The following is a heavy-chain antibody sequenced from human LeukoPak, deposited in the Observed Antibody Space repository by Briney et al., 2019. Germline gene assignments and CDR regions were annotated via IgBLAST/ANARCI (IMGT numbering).Heavy chain of an antibody. CDR1: GYTFAAYY. Sequence: GASVKVSCKASGYTFAAYYIHWLRQAPGQGLEWMGWINSNSGGTNYAQKFQDRVTMTGDTSINTAYMELSRLRSDDTAIYYCARDKDGYNYVPYYWGQGTLVTVSS. D-gene: IGHD5-24*01. CDR2: INSNSGGT. V-gene: IGHV1-2*02. CDR3: ARDKDGYNYVPYY. J-gene: IGHJ4*02.